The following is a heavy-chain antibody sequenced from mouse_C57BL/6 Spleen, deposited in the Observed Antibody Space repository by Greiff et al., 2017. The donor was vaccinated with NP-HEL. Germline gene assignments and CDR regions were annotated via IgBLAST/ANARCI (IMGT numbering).Heavy chain of an antibody. CDR3: AKGRVIYYDYDGFAY. Sequence: VQLQQPGTELVKPGASVKLSCKASGYTFTSYWMHWVKQRPGQGLEWIGNINPSNGGTNYNEKFKSKATLTVDKSSSTAYMQLSSLTSEDSAVYYCAKGRVIYYDYDGFAYWGQGTLVTVSA. J-gene: IGHJ3*01. CDR2: INPSNGGT. D-gene: IGHD2-4*01. V-gene: IGHV1-53*01. CDR1: GYTFTSYW.